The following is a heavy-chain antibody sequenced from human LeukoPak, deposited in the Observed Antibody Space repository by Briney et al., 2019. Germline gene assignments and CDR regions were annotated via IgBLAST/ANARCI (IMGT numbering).Heavy chain of an antibody. CDR1: GFTFSSDA. CDR2: ILSDGSKT. CDR3: ARGDPDNNAYYDFDY. J-gene: IGHJ4*02. V-gene: IGHV3-33*08. D-gene: IGHD3-22*01. Sequence: GGSLRLSCAASGFTFSSDAMHWVRQAPGKGLEWVAIILSDGSKTYYPDSVKGRFTISRDNSKNTFHLQMNSLRAEDTAVYYCARGDPDNNAYYDFDYWGQGTLVTVSS.